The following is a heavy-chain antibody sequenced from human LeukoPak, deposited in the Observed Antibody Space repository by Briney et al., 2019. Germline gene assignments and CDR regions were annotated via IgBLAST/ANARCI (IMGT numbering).Heavy chain of an antibody. J-gene: IGHJ3*02. V-gene: IGHV4-4*02. CDR1: GGSISSKNW. CDR3: ARDTGGRGRLDAFDI. D-gene: IGHD3-10*01. Sequence: SETLSLTCAVSGGSISSKNWWIWVRQPPGKGLEWSGEIYHTGSTNYNPSLKSRVTISVDKSNNQFSLRLSSVTAADTAMYYCARDTGGRGRLDAFDIWGQGKMVTVSS. CDR2: IYHTGST.